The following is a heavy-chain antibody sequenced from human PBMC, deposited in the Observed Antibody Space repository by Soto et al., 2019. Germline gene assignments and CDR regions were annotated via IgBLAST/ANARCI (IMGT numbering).Heavy chain of an antibody. CDR2: INSGGSST. D-gene: IGHD3-3*01. CDR3: ARGSPSTIFGVVITALDAFDI. CDR1: GFTFSSYW. V-gene: IGHV3-74*01. J-gene: IGHJ3*02. Sequence: GGSLRLSCAASGFTFSSYWMHWVRQAPGKGLVWVSRINSGGSSTSYADSVKGRFTISRDNSKNTLYLQMNSLRAEDTAVYYCARGSPSTIFGVVITALDAFDIWGQGKMVTVSS.